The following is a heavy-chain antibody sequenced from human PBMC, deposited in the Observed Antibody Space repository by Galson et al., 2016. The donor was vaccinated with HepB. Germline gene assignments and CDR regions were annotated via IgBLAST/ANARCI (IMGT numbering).Heavy chain of an antibody. CDR2: TYYRSKWYN. D-gene: IGHD6-13*01. J-gene: IGHJ4*02. CDR3: ARESQQLYYFDC. V-gene: IGHV6-1*01. Sequence: EWLGRTYYRSKWYNDYAVSVKSRITINPDTSKNQFSLQLNSVTPEDAAVYYCARESQQLYYFDCWGQGTLVTVSS.